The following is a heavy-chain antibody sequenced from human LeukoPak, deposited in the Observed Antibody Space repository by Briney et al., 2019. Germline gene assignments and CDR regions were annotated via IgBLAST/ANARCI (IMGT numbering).Heavy chain of an antibody. D-gene: IGHD2-21*01. CDR1: LFTLCTYA. Sequence: PGGSLRLSSAPSLFTLCTYAMSCVRETPGKGLECVAPTRSSDAGTYHADSVRGRFTISRDNSKNTLYLQINSLRAEDAAVYFCAKAPVTSCTGAYCYRFDSLGQGTLVTVSS. V-gene: IGHV3-23*01. J-gene: IGHJ4*02. CDR2: TRSSDAGT. CDR3: AKAPVTSCTGAYCYRFDS.